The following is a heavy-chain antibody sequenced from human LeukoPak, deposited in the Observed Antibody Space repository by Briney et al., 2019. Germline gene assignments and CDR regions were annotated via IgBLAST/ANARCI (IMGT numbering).Heavy chain of an antibody. Sequence: NPSETLSLTCTVSGGSISSYYWSWIRQPPGKGLEWIGYIYYSGSTNYNPSLKSRVTISVDTSKNQFSLKLSSVTAADTAVYYCARHGRRGATDYWGQGTLVTVSS. V-gene: IGHV4-59*08. CDR2: IYYSGST. CDR3: ARHGRRGATDY. D-gene: IGHD1-26*01. J-gene: IGHJ4*02. CDR1: GGSISSYY.